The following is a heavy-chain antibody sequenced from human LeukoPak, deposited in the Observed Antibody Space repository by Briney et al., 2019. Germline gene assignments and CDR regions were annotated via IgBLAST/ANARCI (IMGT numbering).Heavy chain of an antibody. CDR3: ARGAPDFSGGSCYRRDYYYYMDV. D-gene: IGHD2-15*01. Sequence: SVKVSCKASGGTFSSYAIIWVRQAPGQGLEWMGGIIPIFGTANYAQKFQDRVTITTDESTSTAYMELSSLRSEDTAVYYCARGAPDFSGGSCYRRDYYYYMDVWGKGTTVTVSS. CDR1: GGTFSSYA. J-gene: IGHJ6*03. V-gene: IGHV1-69*05. CDR2: IIPIFGTA.